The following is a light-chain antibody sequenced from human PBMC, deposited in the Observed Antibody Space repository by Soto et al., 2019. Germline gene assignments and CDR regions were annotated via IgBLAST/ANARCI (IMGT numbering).Light chain of an antibody. CDR3: QQRSNWPRYT. CDR1: QSVSSY. Sequence: EIVLTQSPATLSLSPGERATLSCRASQSVSSYLAWYQQKPGQAPRLLIYEASNRATGIPARFSGSGSGTDFTLTISSLEPEDFAVYYCQQRSNWPRYTVGQGTKLEIK. J-gene: IGKJ2*01. V-gene: IGKV3-11*01. CDR2: EAS.